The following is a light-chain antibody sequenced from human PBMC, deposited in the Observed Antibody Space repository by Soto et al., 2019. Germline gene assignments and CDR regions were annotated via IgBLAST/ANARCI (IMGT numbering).Light chain of an antibody. V-gene: IGKV3-15*01. J-gene: IGKJ1*01. CDR1: QSVSSN. CDR2: GAS. CDR3: HQYNNWPPWT. Sequence: EIVMTQSPATLSVSPGERAPLSCRASQSVSSNLAWYQQKPGQAPRLLIYGASTRATGIPARFSGSGSGTEFTLTISSLQSEDYAVYYCHQYNNWPPWTVGQGTKVDIK.